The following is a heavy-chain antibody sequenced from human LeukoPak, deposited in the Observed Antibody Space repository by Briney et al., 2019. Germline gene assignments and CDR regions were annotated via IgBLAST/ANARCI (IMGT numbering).Heavy chain of an antibody. J-gene: IGHJ4*02. CDR2: IHYSGSS. D-gene: IGHD3-22*01. V-gene: IGHV4-59*01. CDR3: ARYDNSGSALEN. Sequence: SETLSLTCTVSGGSISGYYWGWIRQPPGKGLEWIAYIHYSGSSRYSPSLKSRVTTSVDMPKNQFSLKLSPVTAADTAVYYCARYDNSGSALENWGQGTLVTVSS. CDR1: GGSISGYY.